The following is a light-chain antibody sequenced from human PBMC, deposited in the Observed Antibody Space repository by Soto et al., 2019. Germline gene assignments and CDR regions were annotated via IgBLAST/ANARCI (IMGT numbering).Light chain of an antibody. CDR1: QDINIY. V-gene: IGKV1-39*01. Sequence: DIQMTQSPSSVSASIGDTVTITCRASQDINIYLNWYQQKPGEVPRLLIYSASTLHSGVPSRFTGSGSETDFTLTIRSLQPEDFATYYCQHGYVATYNFGQGTKVDIK. J-gene: IGKJ2*01. CDR3: QHGYVATYN. CDR2: SAS.